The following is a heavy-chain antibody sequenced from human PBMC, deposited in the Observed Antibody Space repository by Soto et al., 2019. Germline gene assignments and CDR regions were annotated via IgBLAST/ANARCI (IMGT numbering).Heavy chain of an antibody. CDR2: IYYSGST. D-gene: IGHD5-12*01. CDR1: GDTITTRSYY. J-gene: IGHJ4*02. Sequence: QLQLQESGPGLVKPSETLSLTCTVSGDTITTRSYYWGWIRQPPGKGLEWIGSIYYSGSTYHNPSLKSRVTISVDTSQSQFSLRLSSVTATDTAVYYCARDRWLRYFDYWGQGTLVTVSS. V-gene: IGHV4-39*02. CDR3: ARDRWLRYFDY.